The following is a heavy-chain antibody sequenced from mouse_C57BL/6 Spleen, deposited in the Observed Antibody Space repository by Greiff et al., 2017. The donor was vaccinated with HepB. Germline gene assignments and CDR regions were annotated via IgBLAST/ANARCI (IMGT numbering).Heavy chain of an antibody. CDR2: INPSNGGT. V-gene: IGHV1-53*01. CDR1: GYTFTSYW. Sequence: QVQLQQPGTELVKPGASVKLSCKASGYTFTSYWMHWVKQRPGQGLEWIGNINPSNGGTNYNEKFKGKATLTVDKTSSTAYMQLSSLTSEDAAVYYSANDGYYTWFAYWGQGTLVTVSA. CDR3: ANDGYYTWFAY. D-gene: IGHD2-3*01. J-gene: IGHJ3*01.